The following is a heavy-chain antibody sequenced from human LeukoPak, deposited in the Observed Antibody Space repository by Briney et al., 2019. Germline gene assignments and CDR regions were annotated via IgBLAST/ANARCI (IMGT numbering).Heavy chain of an antibody. V-gene: IGHV4-34*01. CDR3: ARVPGSRSIAVVGAFDI. CDR2: INHSGST. Sequence: SETLSLTCAVYGGSFSGYYWSWIRQPPGKGLEWIGEINHSGSTNYNPSLKSRVTISVDTSKNQFSLKLSSVTAADTAVYYCARVPGSRSIAVVGAFDIWGQGTMVTVSS. CDR1: GGSFSGYY. J-gene: IGHJ3*02. D-gene: IGHD6-19*01.